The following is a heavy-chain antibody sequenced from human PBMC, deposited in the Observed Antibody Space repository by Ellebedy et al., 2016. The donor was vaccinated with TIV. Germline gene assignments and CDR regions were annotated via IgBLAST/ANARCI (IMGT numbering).Heavy chain of an antibody. Sequence: MPGGSLRLSCPVSGGSITHFYWTWIRQPPGKGLEWIGTIYYGGSTNYNPSLKSRVFISVDTSKSQFSLSLTSVTATDTAVYYCATFASGSHFSGYLDSWGQGALVTVSS. D-gene: IGHD3-10*01. V-gene: IGHV4-59*01. CDR3: ATFASGSHFSGYLDS. CDR2: IYYGGST. CDR1: GGSITHFY. J-gene: IGHJ4*02.